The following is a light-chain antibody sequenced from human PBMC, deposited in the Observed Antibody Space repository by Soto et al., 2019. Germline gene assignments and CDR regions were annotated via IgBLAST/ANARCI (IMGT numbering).Light chain of an antibody. V-gene: IGLV2-23*01. CDR1: RSDVGGYTL. CDR2: EDN. J-gene: IGLJ2*01. Sequence: QSALAQPASVSGSPGQSITISCTGTRSDVGGYTLVSWFQQYPGKAPKLMIYEDNKQPSGVSDRFSGSKSGNTASLTISGLQAEDEADYYCCSYAGSSSVLFGGGTKLTVL. CDR3: CSYAGSSSVL.